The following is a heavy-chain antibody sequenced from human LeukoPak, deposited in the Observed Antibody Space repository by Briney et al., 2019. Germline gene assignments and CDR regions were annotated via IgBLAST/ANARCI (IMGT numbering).Heavy chain of an antibody. J-gene: IGHJ5*02. CDR2: IIPIFGTA. Sequence: ASVKVSCKASGGTFSSYAIIWVRQAPGQGLEWMGGIIPIFGTANYAQKFQGRVTITTDESTSTAYMELSSLRSEDTAVYYCARVEAGYAAAGTGNWFDPWGQGTLVTVSS. CDR1: GGTFSSYA. V-gene: IGHV1-69*05. D-gene: IGHD6-13*01. CDR3: ARVEAGYAAAGTGNWFDP.